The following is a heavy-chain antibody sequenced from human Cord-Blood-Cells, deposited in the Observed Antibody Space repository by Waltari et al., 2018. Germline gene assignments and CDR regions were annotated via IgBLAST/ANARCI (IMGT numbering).Heavy chain of an antibody. V-gene: IGHV3-30-3*01. Sequence: QVQLVESGGGVVQPGRSLRLSCAASGFTFSSYAMHWVRQAPGKGLEGVAVISYDGSNKYYADSVKGRFTISRDNSKNTLYLQMNSLRAEDTAVYYCARDYYGDYGGVDYWGQGTLVTVSS. CDR2: ISYDGSNK. J-gene: IGHJ4*02. CDR3: ARDYYGDYGGVDY. CDR1: GFTFSSYA. D-gene: IGHD4-17*01.